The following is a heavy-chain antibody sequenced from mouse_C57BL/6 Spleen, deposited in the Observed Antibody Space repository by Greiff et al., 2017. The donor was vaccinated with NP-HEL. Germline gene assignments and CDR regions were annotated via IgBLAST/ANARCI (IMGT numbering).Heavy chain of an antibody. CDR3: ANYSNYWYFDV. CDR2: INPSSGYT. CDR1: GYTFTSYT. Sequence: VQLQESGAELARPGASVKMSCKASGYTFTSYTMHWVKQRPGQGLEWIGYINPSSGYTKYNQKFKDKATLTAVKSSSTAYMQLSSLTSEDSAVYYCANYSNYWYFDVWGTGTTVTVSS. D-gene: IGHD2-5*01. J-gene: IGHJ1*03. V-gene: IGHV1-4*01.